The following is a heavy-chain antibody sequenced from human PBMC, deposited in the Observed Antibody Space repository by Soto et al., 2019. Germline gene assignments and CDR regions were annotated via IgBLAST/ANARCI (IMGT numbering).Heavy chain of an antibody. CDR3: TRPEYYDILIGLDV. CDR2: IRSKANSYAT. D-gene: IGHD3-9*01. CDR1: GFTLSGSA. V-gene: IGHV3-73*01. J-gene: IGHJ6*02. Sequence: GGSLRLSCAASGFTLSGSAMHWVRQASGKGLEWVGRIRSKANSYATAYAASVKGRFTISRDDSKNTAYLQMNSLKTEDTAVYYCTRPEYYDILIGLDVWGQGTTVTVSS.